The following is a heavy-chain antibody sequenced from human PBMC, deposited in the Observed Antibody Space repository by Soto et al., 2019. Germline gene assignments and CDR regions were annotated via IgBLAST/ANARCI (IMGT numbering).Heavy chain of an antibody. CDR2: ISGGGDTT. J-gene: IGHJ4*02. Sequence: EVQLLDSGGGLVQPGGSLRLSCAASGFTFNNYAMTWVRQAPGKGLEWVSAISGGGDTTSYADSVKGRFTVSSDGSKNTLYLQMSSRRAEDTALYYCAKGRGGSGSLTPRVDFWGQGTLVTVSS. CDR3: AKGRGGSGSLTPRVDF. CDR1: GFTFNNYA. V-gene: IGHV3-23*01. D-gene: IGHD3-10*01.